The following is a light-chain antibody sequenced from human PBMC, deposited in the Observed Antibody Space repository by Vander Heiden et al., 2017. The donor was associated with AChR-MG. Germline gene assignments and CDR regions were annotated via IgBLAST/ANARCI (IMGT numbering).Light chain of an antibody. J-gene: IGLJ2*01. CDR2: SNN. V-gene: IGLV1-44*01. Sequence: QSVLTLPPSPSATPGQRVTISCSGRSSNIGSNTVNWYQQVRGTGPIFLIHSNNQRPSGVPDRFSGSKSGTSASLAISGLQSEDEADYYCAAWDDNLKGPVFGGGTKLTVL. CDR1: SSNIGSNT. CDR3: AAWDDNLKGPV.